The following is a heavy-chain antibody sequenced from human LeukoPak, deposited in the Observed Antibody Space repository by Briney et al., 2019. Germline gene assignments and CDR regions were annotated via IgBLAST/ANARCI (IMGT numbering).Heavy chain of an antibody. J-gene: IGHJ6*03. CDR2: ISSSGSTI. D-gene: IGHD5-18*01. CDR3: ARDPRYSYGYMDV. V-gene: IGHV3-48*01. Sequence: GGSLRLSCAASGFTFNRYNMNWVRQAPGKGLEWVSYISSSGSTIYYADSVKGRFTISRDNSKNTLYLQMNSLRAEDTAVYYCARDPRYSYGYMDVWGKGTTVTVSS. CDR1: GFTFNRYN.